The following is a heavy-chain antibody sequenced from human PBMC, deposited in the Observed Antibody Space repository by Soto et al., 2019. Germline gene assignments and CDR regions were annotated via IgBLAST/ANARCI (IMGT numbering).Heavy chain of an antibody. CDR1: GYTFTGYY. CDR3: ARWTTVTRYYYYYGMDV. V-gene: IGHV1-2*02. Sequence: QVQLVQSGAEVKKPGASVKVSCKASGYTFTGYYMHWVRQAPGQGLEWMGWINPNSGGTNYAQKFQGRVTMTRDTSISTAYMELSRLRSDDTAVYYCARWTTVTRYYYYYGMDVWGQGTTVTVSS. J-gene: IGHJ6*02. CDR2: INPNSGGT. D-gene: IGHD4-17*01.